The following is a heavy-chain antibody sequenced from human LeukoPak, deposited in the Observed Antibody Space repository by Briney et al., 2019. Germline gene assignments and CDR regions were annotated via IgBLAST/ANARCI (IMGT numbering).Heavy chain of an antibody. Sequence: ASVTVSCTSSGYTFTGYYMHWVRQAPGQGLEWMGLINPNSGGTNYAQKFQGRVTMTRDTSNSTAYVELSRLRSDDTAVYYCAKYDYVWGSYRSLYFDYWGQGTLNSVSS. CDR1: GYTFTGYY. D-gene: IGHD3-16*02. J-gene: IGHJ4*02. CDR3: AKYDYVWGSYRSLYFDY. CDR2: INPNSGGT. V-gene: IGHV1-2*02.